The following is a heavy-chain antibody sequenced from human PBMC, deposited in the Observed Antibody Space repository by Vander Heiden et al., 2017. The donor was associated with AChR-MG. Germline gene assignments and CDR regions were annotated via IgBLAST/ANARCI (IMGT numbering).Heavy chain of an antibody. D-gene: IGHD3-10*01. CDR3: AADPLEVRGGIINNWFDP. CDR2: IVVGSGNT. J-gene: IGHJ5*02. V-gene: IGHV1-58*01. Sequence: RQARGQRLEWIGWIVVGSGNTNYAQKFQERVTITRDMSTSTAYRELSSLRSEETAVYYCAADPLEVRGGIINNWFDPWGQGTMVTVSS.